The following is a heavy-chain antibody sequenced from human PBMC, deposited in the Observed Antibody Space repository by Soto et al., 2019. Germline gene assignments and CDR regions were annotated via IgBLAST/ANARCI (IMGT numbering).Heavy chain of an antibody. J-gene: IGHJ5*02. CDR3: ARAIGVVPAAISFEDTGP. CDR1: GYSFTANS. D-gene: IGHD2-2*01. CDR2: ISAYNGNT. V-gene: IGHV1-18*04. Sequence: GASVKVSCKASGYSFTANSMHWVRQAPGQGLEWMGWISAYNGNTNYAQKLQGRVTMTTDTSTSTAYMELRSLRSDDTAVYYCARAIGVVPAAISFEDTGPWGQGTLVTVSS.